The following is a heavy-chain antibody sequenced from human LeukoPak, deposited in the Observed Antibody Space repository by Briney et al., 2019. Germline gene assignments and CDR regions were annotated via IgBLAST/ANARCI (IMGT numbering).Heavy chain of an antibody. CDR1: GGSISSSSYY. CDR2: IYYSGST. Sequence: SETLSLTCTVSGGSISSSSYYWGWIRQPPGKGLEWIGSIYYSGSTYYNPSLKSRVTISVDTSKNQFSLKLSSVTAADTAVYYCADIAARPGSFDPWGQGTLVTVSS. CDR3: ADIAARPGSFDP. V-gene: IGHV4-39*01. D-gene: IGHD6-6*01. J-gene: IGHJ5*02.